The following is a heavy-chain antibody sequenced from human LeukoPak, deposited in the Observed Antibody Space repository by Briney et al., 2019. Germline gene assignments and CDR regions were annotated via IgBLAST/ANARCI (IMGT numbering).Heavy chain of an antibody. CDR1: GGSISSYY. CDR3: ARGPTRFDY. Sequence: SETLSLTCTVSGGSISSYYWSWIRQPPGKGLEWIGYIYYSGSTNCNPSLKSRVTISVDTSKNQFSLKLSSVTAADTAVYYCARGPTRFDYWGQGTLVTVSS. J-gene: IGHJ4*02. V-gene: IGHV4-59*01. CDR2: IYYSGST.